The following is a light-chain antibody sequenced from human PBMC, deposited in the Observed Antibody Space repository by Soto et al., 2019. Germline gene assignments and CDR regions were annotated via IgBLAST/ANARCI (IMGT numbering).Light chain of an antibody. V-gene: IGKV1-8*01. Sequence: AIRMTQSPSSLSASTGDRVTITCPASQGISSYLAWYQQKPGKAPKLLIYAASTLQSGVPSRFSGSGSGTDFTLTISCLQSEDFATYYCQQYYSYPRTLGQGTKVDIK. J-gene: IGKJ1*01. CDR1: QGISSY. CDR3: QQYYSYPRT. CDR2: AAS.